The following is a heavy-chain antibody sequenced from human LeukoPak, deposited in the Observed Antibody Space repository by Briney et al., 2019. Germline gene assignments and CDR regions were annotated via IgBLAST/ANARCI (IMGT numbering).Heavy chain of an antibody. CDR1: GGSINNYY. CDR2: IYYTGST. J-gene: IGHJ4*02. D-gene: IGHD2/OR15-2a*01. CDR3: ARCSQYCDSPTHYLDY. Sequence: SETLSLTCTVSGGSINNYYWSWVRQPPGAGLEWLAYIYYTGSTNYNPSLKTRLTISVDTSKHQFSPRLNSVTAADTAVYYCARCSQYCDSPTHYLDYWGQGILVTVSS. V-gene: IGHV4-59*08.